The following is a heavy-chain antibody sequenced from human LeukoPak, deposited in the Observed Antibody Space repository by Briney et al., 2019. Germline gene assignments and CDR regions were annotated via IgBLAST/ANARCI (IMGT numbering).Heavy chain of an antibody. CDR2: IYYSGST. CDR1: GGSISSSSYY. D-gene: IGHD6-13*01. Sequence: SETLSLTCTVSGGSISSSSYYWGWIRQPPGKGLEWIGSIYYSGSTYYNPSLKSRVTISVDTSKNQFSLKLSSVTAADTAVYYCARPTAAAGTGFDYWGQGTLVTVSS. V-gene: IGHV4-39*01. CDR3: ARPTAAAGTGFDY. J-gene: IGHJ4*02.